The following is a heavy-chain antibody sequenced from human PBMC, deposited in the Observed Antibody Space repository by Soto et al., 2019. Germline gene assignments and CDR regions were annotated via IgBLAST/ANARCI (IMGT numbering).Heavy chain of an antibody. J-gene: IGHJ4*02. D-gene: IGHD3-10*01. V-gene: IGHV1-8*01. CDR3: SKVSRKGSAIDFDY. CDR1: GYTFSNYD. Sequence: QVQLVQSGAELKKPGASVKVSCKASGYTFSNYDMNWVRQATGQGPEWIGWVNPNNGDTGYAQKFQGRVTLTTDISTTTAYMELTCLRSEDTAIYYCSKVSRKGSAIDFDYWGQGTQISVSS. CDR2: VNPNNGDT.